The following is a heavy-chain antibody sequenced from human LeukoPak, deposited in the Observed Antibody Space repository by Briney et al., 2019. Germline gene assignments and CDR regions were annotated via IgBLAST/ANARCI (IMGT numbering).Heavy chain of an antibody. J-gene: IGHJ4*02. Sequence: GGSLRLSCAASGFTFSSYAMSWVRQAPGKGLEWVSVIYSGGSTYYADSVKGRFTISRHNSKNTLYLQMNSLRAEDTAVYYCAGDSYGENFDYWGQGTLVTVSS. D-gene: IGHD5-18*01. CDR3: AGDSYGENFDY. CDR1: GFTFSSYA. CDR2: IYSGGST. V-gene: IGHV3-53*04.